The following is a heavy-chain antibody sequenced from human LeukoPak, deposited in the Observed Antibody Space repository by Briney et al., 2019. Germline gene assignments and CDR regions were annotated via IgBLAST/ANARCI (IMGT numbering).Heavy chain of an antibody. CDR2: IIPIFGTA. Sequence: ASVKVSCKASGGTFSSHAISWVRQAPGQGLEWMGGIIPIFGTANYAQKFQGRVTITADESTSTAYMELSSLRSEDTAVYYCARDPGTMVRGVDWFDPWGQGTLVTVSS. J-gene: IGHJ5*02. CDR1: GGTFSSHA. D-gene: IGHD3-10*01. V-gene: IGHV1-69*13. CDR3: ARDPGTMVRGVDWFDP.